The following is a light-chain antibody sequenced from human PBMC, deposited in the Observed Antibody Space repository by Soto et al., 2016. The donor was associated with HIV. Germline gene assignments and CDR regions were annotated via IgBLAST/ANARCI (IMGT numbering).Light chain of an antibody. Sequence: SYVLTQPPSLSVAPGKTARIPCGGNDIRSKSVHWYQQKPGQAPVLVVYDDSHRPSGIPERFSGSNSGNTATLTITRVEAGDEADYYCQVWDSSSAHPVFGGGTKLTVL. V-gene: IGLV3-21*03. CDR2: DDS. CDR3: QVWDSSSAHPV. J-gene: IGLJ2*01. CDR1: DIRSKS.